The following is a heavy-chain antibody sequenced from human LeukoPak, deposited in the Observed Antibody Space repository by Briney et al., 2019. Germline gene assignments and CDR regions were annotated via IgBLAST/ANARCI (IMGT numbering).Heavy chain of an antibody. J-gene: IGHJ6*03. CDR3: ARGRGIYSYYYYYYMDV. CDR1: GYSISSGYY. V-gene: IGHV4-38-2*02. D-gene: IGHD1-26*01. CDR2: IYHSGST. Sequence: SETLSLTCTVSGYSISSGYYWGWIRQPPGKGLEWIGSIYHSGSTNYNPSLKSRVTISVDTSKNQFSLKLSSVTAADTAVYYCARGRGIYSYYYYYYMDVWGKGTTVTVSS.